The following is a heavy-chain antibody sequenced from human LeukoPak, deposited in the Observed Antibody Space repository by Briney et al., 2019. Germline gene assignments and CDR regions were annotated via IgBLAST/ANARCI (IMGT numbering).Heavy chain of an antibody. D-gene: IGHD3-16*01. V-gene: IGHV3-53*01. CDR2: IYSGGAT. Sequence: GGSLRLSCAASGLTVRTNYMGWVRQAPGKGLEWVSVIYSGGATYYADSVKGRFTISRDNAKNSLYLQMNSLRAEDTAVYYCAKDTFGMSINWGQGTRVTVSS. CDR3: AKDTFGMSIN. CDR1: GLTVRTNY. J-gene: IGHJ4*02.